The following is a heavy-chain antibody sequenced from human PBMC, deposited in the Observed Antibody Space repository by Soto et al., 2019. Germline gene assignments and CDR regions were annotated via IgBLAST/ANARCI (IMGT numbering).Heavy chain of an antibody. Sequence: SETLSLTXAVYGGSFSGYYWSWIRQPPGKGLEWVGEINHSGSTNYNPSLKSRVTISVDTSKNQFSLKLSSVTAADTAVYYCARGAIAAAKLSWYFDLWGRGTLVNVSS. CDR1: GGSFSGYY. J-gene: IGHJ2*01. CDR2: INHSGST. D-gene: IGHD6-13*01. CDR3: ARGAIAAAKLSWYFDL. V-gene: IGHV4-34*01.